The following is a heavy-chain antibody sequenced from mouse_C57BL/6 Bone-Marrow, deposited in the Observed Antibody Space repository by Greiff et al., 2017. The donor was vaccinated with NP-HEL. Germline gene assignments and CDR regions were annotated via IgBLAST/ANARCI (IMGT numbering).Heavy chain of an antibody. J-gene: IGHJ3*01. V-gene: IGHV1-75*01. D-gene: IGHD3-3*01. CDR1: GYTFTDYY. Sequence: QVQLQQSGPELVKPGASVKISCKASGYTFTDYYINWVKQRPGQGLEWIGWIFPGSGSTYSNEKFKGKATLTVDKSSSTAYMLLSSLTSADSSVYFCARIRGVGGSFAYWGQGTLVTVSA. CDR3: ARIRGVGGSFAY. CDR2: IFPGSGST.